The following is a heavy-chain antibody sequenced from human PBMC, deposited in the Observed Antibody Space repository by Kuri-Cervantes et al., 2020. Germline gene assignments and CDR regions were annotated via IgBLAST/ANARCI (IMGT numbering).Heavy chain of an antibody. J-gene: IGHJ3*02. V-gene: IGHV1-69*13. CDR2: IIPIFGTA. CDR3: ASRPWSDAFDI. Sequence: SVKVSCKASGGAFSSYAISWVRQAPGQGLEWMGGIIPIFGTANYAQKFQGRVTITADESTSTAYMELSSLRSEGTAVYYCASRPWSDAFDIWGQGTMVTVSS. CDR1: GGAFSSYA. D-gene: IGHD1-1*01.